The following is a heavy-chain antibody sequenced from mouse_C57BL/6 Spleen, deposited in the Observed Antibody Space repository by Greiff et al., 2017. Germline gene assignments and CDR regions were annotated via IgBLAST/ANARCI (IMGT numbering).Heavy chain of an antibody. CDR2: IWSGGST. J-gene: IGHJ2*01. CDR1: GFSLTSYG. D-gene: IGHD1-1*01. V-gene: IGHV2-2*01. CDR3: ARIGNYGSSSYFDY. Sequence: VQLQQSGPGLVQPSQSLSITCTGSGFSLTSYGVHWVRQSPGKGLEWLGVIWSGGSTDYNAAFISRLSISKDNSKSQVFFKMNSRQADDTAIYYCARIGNYGSSSYFDYWGQGTTLTVSS.